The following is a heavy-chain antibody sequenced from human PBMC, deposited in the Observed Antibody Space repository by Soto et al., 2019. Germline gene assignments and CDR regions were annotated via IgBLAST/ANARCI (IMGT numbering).Heavy chain of an antibody. V-gene: IGHV1-46*01. Sequence: ASVKVSCKASGYTFTGYYMHWVRQAPGQGLEWMGVINPSGDSTTYAQKFQGRVTMTKDTSTSTLYMELSSLRSEDTAVYYCARDWEFGVWGQGTLLTVSS. CDR2: INPSGDST. CDR1: GYTFTGYY. J-gene: IGHJ4*02. D-gene: IGHD3-16*01. CDR3: ARDWEFGV.